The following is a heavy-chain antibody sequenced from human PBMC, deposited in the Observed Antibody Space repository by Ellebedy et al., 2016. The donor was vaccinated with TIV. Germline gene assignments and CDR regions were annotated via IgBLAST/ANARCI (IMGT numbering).Heavy chain of an antibody. CDR2: IYYSGST. V-gene: IGHV4-59*01. Sequence: SETLSLTXTVSGGSISSYYWSWIRQPPGKGLEWIGYIYYSGSTNYNPSLKSRVTISVDTSKNQFSLKLSSVTAADTAVYYCARGGTVEMATIKPYNWFDPWGQGTLVTVSS. D-gene: IGHD5-24*01. CDR3: ARGGTVEMATIKPYNWFDP. CDR1: GGSISSYY. J-gene: IGHJ5*02.